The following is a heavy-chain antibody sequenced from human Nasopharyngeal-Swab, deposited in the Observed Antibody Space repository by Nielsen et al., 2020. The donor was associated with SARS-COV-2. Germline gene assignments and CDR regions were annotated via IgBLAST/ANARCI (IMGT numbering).Heavy chain of an antibody. Sequence: ETLSLTCAVYGGSFSGYYWSWIRQPPGKGLEWIGEINHSGSTNYNPSLKSRVTISVDTSKNQFSLKLSSVTAADTAVYYCARFIVVVPAATHWFDPWGQGTLVTVSS. V-gene: IGHV4-34*01. CDR2: INHSGST. CDR1: GGSFSGYY. D-gene: IGHD2-2*01. J-gene: IGHJ5*02. CDR3: ARFIVVVPAATHWFDP.